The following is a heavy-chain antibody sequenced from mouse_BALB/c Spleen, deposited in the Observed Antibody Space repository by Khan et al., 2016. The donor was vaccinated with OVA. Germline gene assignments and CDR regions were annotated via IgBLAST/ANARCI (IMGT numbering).Heavy chain of an antibody. Sequence: EVQLQESGPGLVKPSQSLSLTCTVTGFSITSDYAWNWIQQFPGNKLEWMGFISYSGNTKYNPSLKSRISITRDTSKNQFFLQLNSVTFEDTATYYCARVYGGDFDYWGQGTALTVSS. J-gene: IGHJ2*01. D-gene: IGHD1-1*01. CDR1: GFSITSDYA. CDR2: ISYSGNT. V-gene: IGHV3-2*02. CDR3: ARVYGGDFDY.